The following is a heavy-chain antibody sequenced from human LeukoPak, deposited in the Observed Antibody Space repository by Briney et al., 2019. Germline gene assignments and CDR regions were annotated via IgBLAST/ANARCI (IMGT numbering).Heavy chain of an antibody. J-gene: IGHJ3*02. D-gene: IGHD3-10*01. Sequence: ASVKVSCKASGGTFSSYAISWVRQAPGQGLEWMGRIIPIFGTANYAQKFQGRVTITTDESTSTAYMELSSLRSEDTAVYYCARGRYYYGSGSYYNVDHDAFDIWGQGTMVTVSS. V-gene: IGHV1-69*05. CDR1: GGTFSSYA. CDR3: ARGRYYYGSGSYYNVDHDAFDI. CDR2: IIPIFGTA.